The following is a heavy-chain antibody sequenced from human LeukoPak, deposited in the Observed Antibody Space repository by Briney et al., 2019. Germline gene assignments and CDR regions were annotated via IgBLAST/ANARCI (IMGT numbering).Heavy chain of an antibody. V-gene: IGHV3-43*01. CDR1: GFMFDDYT. CDR2: INWDGSSR. CDR3: AKGDVDSPMNFYH. Sequence: SGGSLRLSCAASGFMFDDYTMHWVRQAPGKGLEWVSLINWDGSSRYYAASVKGRFTVSRDNSKNSLYLQMNSLRTEDTALYYCAKGDVDSPMNFYHWGQGTLVTVSS. D-gene: IGHD5-18*01. J-gene: IGHJ4*02.